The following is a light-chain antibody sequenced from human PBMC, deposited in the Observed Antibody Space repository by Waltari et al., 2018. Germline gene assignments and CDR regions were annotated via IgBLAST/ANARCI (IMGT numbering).Light chain of an antibody. CDR2: EVS. V-gene: IGLV2-23*02. CDR1: SSDVGSYNL. J-gene: IGLJ1*01. CDR3: CSYAGANTYV. Sequence: QSALTQPASVSGSPGQSITVSCTGTSSDVGSYNLVSWYQHHPPKAPKLMSYEVSNRPSCVSNRFAGSKSVNTASLTISGLQPEDEADYYCCSYAGANTYVFGSGTKVTVL.